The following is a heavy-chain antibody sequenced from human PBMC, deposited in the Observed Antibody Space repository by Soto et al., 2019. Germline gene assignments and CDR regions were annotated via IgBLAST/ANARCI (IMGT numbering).Heavy chain of an antibody. J-gene: IGHJ4*02. V-gene: IGHV3-21*06. CDR1: GFTFSSST. CDR3: ARDIGEMSAV. Sequence: GESLRLSCTGSGFTFSSSTMTWVRQGPGKGLEWVSSISSSSSYIYFADSLKGRFTISRDNAKNSLYLQMNSLRAEDTAVYYCARDIGEMSAVWGQGTQVTVPQ. D-gene: IGHD3-10*01. CDR2: ISSSSSYI.